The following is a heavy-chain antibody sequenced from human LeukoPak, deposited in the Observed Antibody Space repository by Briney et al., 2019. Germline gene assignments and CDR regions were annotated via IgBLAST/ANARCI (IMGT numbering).Heavy chain of an antibody. Sequence: GGSLRLSCAASGFTFSSYAMSWVRQAPGKGLEWVSAISGSGGSTYYADSVKGRFTISRDNSKNSLYLQMNSLRAEDTAVYYCARGPYDILTGYYPGDYWGQGTLVTVSS. V-gene: IGHV3-23*01. CDR2: ISGSGGST. J-gene: IGHJ4*02. CDR1: GFTFSSYA. CDR3: ARGPYDILTGYYPGDY. D-gene: IGHD3-9*01.